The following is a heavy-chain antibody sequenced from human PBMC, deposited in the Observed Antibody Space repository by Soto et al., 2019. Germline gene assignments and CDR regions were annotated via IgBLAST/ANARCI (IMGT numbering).Heavy chain of an antibody. Sequence: QFQLVQSGAEVKKPGASVKVSCKASGYTFTSYGISWVRQSPGQGLEGMGWIRAYNGNTNCAQNLQDRLTMTTVTSTRAAYMELRSLRSDDTAVYYCARVLCSSASCRRWFDPWGQGTLVTVSS. V-gene: IGHV1-18*01. J-gene: IGHJ5*02. CDR2: IRAYNGNT. D-gene: IGHD2-2*01. CDR3: ARVLCSSASCRRWFDP. CDR1: GYTFTSYG.